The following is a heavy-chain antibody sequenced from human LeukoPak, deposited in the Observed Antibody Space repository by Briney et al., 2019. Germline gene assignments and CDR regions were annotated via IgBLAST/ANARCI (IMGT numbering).Heavy chain of an antibody. Sequence: PGGSLRLTCAASRCTFSGYAMSWVRQAPGKGLEWVSSITGSGDTTYYADSVKGRFTISRDNSKNTLYLQMNSLRAEDTAVYYCAKARGYCSGGSCYSGFDYWGQGTLVTVSS. CDR2: ITGSGDTT. D-gene: IGHD2-15*01. CDR1: RCTFSGYA. V-gene: IGHV3-23*01. J-gene: IGHJ4*02. CDR3: AKARGYCSGGSCYSGFDY.